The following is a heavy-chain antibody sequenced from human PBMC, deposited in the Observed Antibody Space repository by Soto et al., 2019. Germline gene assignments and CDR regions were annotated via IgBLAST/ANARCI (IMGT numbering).Heavy chain of an antibody. CDR1: GFTFNTYD. CDR2: IATTGETT. V-gene: IGHV3-23*01. Sequence: EVQLLESGGGLVQPGGSLRLSCAASGFTFNTYDMSWVRQAPGTGLEWVSSIATTGETTFYADSVRGRFTISRDNSKNTRFLQINTLGADDTAIYCGVRHWGGWGHGTLVTVSS. J-gene: IGHJ4*01. CDR3: VRHWGG. D-gene: IGHD3-16*01.